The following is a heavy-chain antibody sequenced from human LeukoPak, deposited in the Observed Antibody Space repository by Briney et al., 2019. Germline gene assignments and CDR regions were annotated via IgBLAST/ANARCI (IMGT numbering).Heavy chain of an antibody. J-gene: IGHJ4*02. CDR2: IKQDGSEK. D-gene: IGHD3-3*01. V-gene: IGHV3-7*01. Sequence: PGGSLRLSCAASGFTFRSYWMSWVRQAPGKGLEWVANIKQDGSEKYYVDSVKGRFTISRDNAKNSLYLQMNSLRAEDTAVYYCARARDFWSGYYYGYWGQGTLVTVSS. CDR1: GFTFRSYW. CDR3: ARARDFWSGYYYGY.